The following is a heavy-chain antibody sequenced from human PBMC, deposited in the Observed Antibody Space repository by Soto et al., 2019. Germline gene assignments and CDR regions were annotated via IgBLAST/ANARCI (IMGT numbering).Heavy chain of an antibody. CDR3: ASQTRLTSFGVVRKNGYFDH. CDR1: GGTFSGFA. D-gene: IGHD3-3*01. J-gene: IGHJ4*02. V-gene: IGHV1-69*06. CDR2: IIPMFGTA. Sequence: QVQLVQSGAEVKKAGSSVTVSCKASGGTFSGFAISWVRQAPGQGLEWMGEIIPMFGTANYTQKFQGRATLNADKSTNIAYMEMRSLRSEDTAVYYGASQTRLTSFGVVRKNGYFDHWGQGTLITVSS.